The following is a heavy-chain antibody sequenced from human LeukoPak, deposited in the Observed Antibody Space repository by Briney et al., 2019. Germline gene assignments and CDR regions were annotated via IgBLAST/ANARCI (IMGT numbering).Heavy chain of an antibody. V-gene: IGHV4-59*01. CDR3: ARAKDFDY. J-gene: IGHJ4*02. CDR1: GGSISSYY. CDR2: IYYSGST. Sequence: SETLSLTFTVSGGSISSYYWSWIRQPPGKGLEWIGYIYYSGSTNYNPSLKSRVTISVDTSKNQFSLKLSSVTAADTAVYYCARAKDFDYWGQGTLVTVSS.